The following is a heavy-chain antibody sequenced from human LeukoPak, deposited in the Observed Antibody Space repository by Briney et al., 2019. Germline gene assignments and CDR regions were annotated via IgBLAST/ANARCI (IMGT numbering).Heavy chain of an antibody. CDR1: GGSFSGYY. J-gene: IGHJ5*02. CDR2: INESGTT. CDR3: ARPLRTLVRGVPRTAWFHP. V-gene: IGHV4-34*01. Sequence: SETLSLTCAVSGGSFSGYYWTWVRQPPGKGLEWMGEINESGTTNYNASLTNRVTISVDTSKNQFSLKLTSLPAADTAVFYCARPLRTLVRGVPRTAWFHPWGQGTLVTVSS. D-gene: IGHD3-10*01.